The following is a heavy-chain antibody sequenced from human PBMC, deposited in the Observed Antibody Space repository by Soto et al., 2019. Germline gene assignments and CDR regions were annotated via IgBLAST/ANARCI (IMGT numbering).Heavy chain of an antibody. CDR2: IYPGDSDT. CDR3: ARHVRDTAIQYYYYYMDV. CDR1: GYSFTSYW. J-gene: IGHJ6*03. Sequence: PGESLKISCKGSGYSFTSYWIGWVRQMPGKGLEWMGIIYPGDSDTRYSPSFQGQVTISADKSISTAYLQWSSLKASDTAMYYCARHVRDTAIQYYYYYMDVWGKGTTVTVSS. V-gene: IGHV5-51*01. D-gene: IGHD5-18*01.